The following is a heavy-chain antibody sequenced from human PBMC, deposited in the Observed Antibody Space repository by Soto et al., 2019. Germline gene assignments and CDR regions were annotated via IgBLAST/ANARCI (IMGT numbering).Heavy chain of an antibody. J-gene: IGHJ5*02. Sequence: QLLLQESGPGLVKPSETLSLTCTVSGGSILDSTYYWAWIRQSPGKGLEWIGTIFYSGGTFYTPSLKSRATMSVDTSNTQFSLQLSSVTAADTAVYYCARQASGYSYGWFDPWGQGTLVTVSS. D-gene: IGHD3-22*01. CDR2: IFYSGGT. CDR3: ARQASGYSYGWFDP. CDR1: GGSILDSTYY. V-gene: IGHV4-39*01.